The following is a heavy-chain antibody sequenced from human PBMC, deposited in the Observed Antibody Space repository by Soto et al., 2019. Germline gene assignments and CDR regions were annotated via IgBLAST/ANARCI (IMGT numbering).Heavy chain of an antibody. J-gene: IGHJ4*02. CDR2: IYYSGST. Sequence: SETLSLTCTVSGGFISSGGYYWSWIRQHPGKGLEWIGYIYYSGSTYYNPSLKSRVTISVDTSKNQFSLKLSSVTAADTAVYYCARCYGDYEYYFDYWGQGTLVTVSS. V-gene: IGHV4-31*03. D-gene: IGHD4-17*01. CDR1: GGFISSGGYY. CDR3: ARCYGDYEYYFDY.